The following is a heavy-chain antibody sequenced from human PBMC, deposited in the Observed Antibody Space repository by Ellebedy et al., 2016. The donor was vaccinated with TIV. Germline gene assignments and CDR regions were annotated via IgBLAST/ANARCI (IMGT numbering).Heavy chain of an antibody. Sequence: PGGSLRLSCAASGFIFSDYHMNWVRQAPGKGLEWVSSIIVVGSTYDADSVKGRFIISRDNAENSLYLQMNSLRVEDTAVYYCVRDSTHGYDDYWGQGTLVTVSS. J-gene: IGHJ4*02. CDR3: VRDSTHGYDDY. D-gene: IGHD5-24*01. V-gene: IGHV3-69-1*01. CDR1: GFIFSDYH. CDR2: IIVVGST.